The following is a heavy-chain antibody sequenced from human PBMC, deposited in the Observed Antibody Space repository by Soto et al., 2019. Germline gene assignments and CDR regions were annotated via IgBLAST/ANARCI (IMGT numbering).Heavy chain of an antibody. CDR1: GFTVSSNY. V-gene: IGHV3-53*01. D-gene: IGHD6-6*01. Sequence: GGSLRLSCAASGFTVSSNYMSCVRQAPGKGLEWVSVIYSGGSTYYADSVKGRFTISRDNSKNTLYLQMNSLRAEDTAVYYCARARLAARPFYGMEVWGQGTPVTVSS. J-gene: IGHJ6*02. CDR2: IYSGGST. CDR3: ARARLAARPFYGMEV.